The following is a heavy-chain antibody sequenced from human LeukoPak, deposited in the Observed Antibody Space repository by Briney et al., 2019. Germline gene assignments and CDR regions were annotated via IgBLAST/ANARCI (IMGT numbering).Heavy chain of an antibody. CDR2: IYSGGST. D-gene: IGHD1-26*01. CDR3: ARTPRLELHFDY. CDR1: GFTVSSNY. Sequence: GGSLRLSCAASGFTVSSNYMSWVRQAPGKGLEWVSVIYSGGSTYYADSVKGRFTISRDNSKNTLYLQMNSLRAEDTAVYYCARTPRLELHFDYWGQGTLITVSS. J-gene: IGHJ4*02. V-gene: IGHV3-66*01.